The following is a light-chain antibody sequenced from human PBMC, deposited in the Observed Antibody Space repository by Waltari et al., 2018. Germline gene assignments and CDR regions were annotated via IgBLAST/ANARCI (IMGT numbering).Light chain of an antibody. CDR1: QGIRSW. J-gene: IGKJ4*01. CDR3: QEANSFPLT. V-gene: IGKV1-12*01. Sequence: DIQMTQSPPSVSASVEDRVTITCRASQGIRSWLSWYQQKPGKAPKLLIYATSNLQSGVPSRFSGSGSGTEFTLTISSLQPEDVATYYCQEANSFPLTFGGGTKVEI. CDR2: ATS.